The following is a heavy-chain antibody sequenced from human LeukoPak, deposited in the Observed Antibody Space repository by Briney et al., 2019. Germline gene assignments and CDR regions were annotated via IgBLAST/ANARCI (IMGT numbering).Heavy chain of an antibody. Sequence: ASVKVCCKASGHTFTGYYMHWVRQPPAQGLEWMGWNNPNSGGTNYAQKFQGRVTMTRDTSISTAYMELSRLKSDDTGVYYCARDSSAVENWFDPWGQGWLVTVSS. CDR3: ARDSSAVENWFDP. CDR1: GHTFTGYY. V-gene: IGHV1-2*02. CDR2: NNPNSGGT. J-gene: IGHJ5*02. D-gene: IGHD6-25*01.